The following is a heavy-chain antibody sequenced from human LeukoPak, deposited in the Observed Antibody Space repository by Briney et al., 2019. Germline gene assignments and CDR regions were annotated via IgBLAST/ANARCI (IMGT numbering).Heavy chain of an antibody. CDR3: ARMSSLYWFFDI. CDR1: GDSISSGNY. CDR2: CYRSGNT. D-gene: IGHD2-2*01. J-gene: IGHJ2*01. V-gene: IGHV4-38-2*02. Sequence: PSETLSLTCTASGDSISSGNYRGYIRDSPGKGLEWIGSCYRSGNTYYNPSLKSRFIMSVDTSKNQFSLRLRSVTAADTAMYFCARMSSLYWFFDIWGSGTLVTVSS.